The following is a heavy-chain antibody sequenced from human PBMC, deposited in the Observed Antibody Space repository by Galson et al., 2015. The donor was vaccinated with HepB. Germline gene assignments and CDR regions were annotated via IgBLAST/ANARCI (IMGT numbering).Heavy chain of an antibody. Sequence: LSLTCGVPSGSFTNYDWNWVRQAPGKGPEWIGEVNRGGSANVNPSLQSRVTITRDTSKSQFSLRLSSITAADTAMYYCVAGPFGPRFQFWYSPVYLQHWGRGTQVIVSS. CDR3: VAGPFGPRFQFWYSPVYLQH. D-gene: IGHD2-21*01. V-gene: IGHV4-34*01. CDR1: SGSFTNYD. CDR2: VNRGGSA. J-gene: IGHJ1*01.